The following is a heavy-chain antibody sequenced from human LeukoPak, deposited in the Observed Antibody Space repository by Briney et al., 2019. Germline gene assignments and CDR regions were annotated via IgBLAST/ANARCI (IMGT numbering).Heavy chain of an antibody. CDR1: GFTFSSYW. D-gene: IGHD5-12*01. CDR3: ARLGGYDTFDY. Sequence: GGSLRLSCAASGFTFSSYWMHWVRQAPGEGLVWVSRINSDGSSTSYADSVKGRFTISRDNAKNTLYLQMNSLRAEDTAVYYCARLGGYDTFDYWGQGTLVTVSS. J-gene: IGHJ4*02. V-gene: IGHV3-74*01. CDR2: INSDGSST.